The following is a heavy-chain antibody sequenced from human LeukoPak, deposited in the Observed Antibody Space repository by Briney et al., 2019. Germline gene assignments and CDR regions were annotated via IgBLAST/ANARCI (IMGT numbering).Heavy chain of an antibody. J-gene: IGHJ6*02. D-gene: IGHD3-10*01. V-gene: IGHV3-21*06. Sequence: GGSLRLSCAASGFIFSSYAMSWVRQAPGKGLEWVSSISSTSSYIYYADSMKGRFTISRDNAKNSLYLQMNSLRAEDTAVYYCARALWSGPVYYGMDVWGQGTTVTVSS. CDR2: ISSTSSYI. CDR1: GFIFSSYA. CDR3: ARALWSGPVYYGMDV.